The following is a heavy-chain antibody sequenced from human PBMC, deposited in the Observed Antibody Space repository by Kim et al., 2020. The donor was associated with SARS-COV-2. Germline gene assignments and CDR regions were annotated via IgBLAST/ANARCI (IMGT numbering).Heavy chain of an antibody. CDR2: FSYTGRA. CDR3: ARSPGTLHGRVLGY. J-gene: IGHJ4*02. D-gene: IGHD3-10*01. CDR1: GGSITNYY. V-gene: IGHV4-59*01. Sequence: SETLSLTCSVSGGSITNYYWNWIRQPPGKALEWIGCFSYTGRADYNPSLANRVSISADTSKNQLSLKLNSVTAADTAVYYCARSPGTLHGRVLGYWGQGILVTVSS.